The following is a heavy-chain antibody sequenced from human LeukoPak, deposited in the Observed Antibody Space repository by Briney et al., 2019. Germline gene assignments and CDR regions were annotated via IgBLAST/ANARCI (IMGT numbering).Heavy chain of an antibody. J-gene: IGHJ4*02. CDR3: VTEGLRGDYAFDY. CDR2: IYSGGST. CDR1: GFTVSSKY. Sequence: GGWLRLSCPASGFTVSSKYISWVRQAPGKGRGWLSVIYSGGSTYYADSVKGRFTMSRDNSKNTLYLQMNSLRAEETAVYYCVTEGLRGDYAFDYWGQGTLVTVSS. V-gene: IGHV3-66*02. D-gene: IGHD4-17*01.